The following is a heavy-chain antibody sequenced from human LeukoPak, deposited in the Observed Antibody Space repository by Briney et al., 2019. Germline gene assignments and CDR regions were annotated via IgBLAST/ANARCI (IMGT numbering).Heavy chain of an antibody. CDR1: GGSISSVGYP. D-gene: IGHD3-16*01. Sequence: SETLSLTCAVSGGSISSVGYPWSWLRQPPGKGLEWSGYIYHSGSTYYNPSLKSRVTISVDRSKNQLSLKLSSVTAADAAVYYCARGGDLAYFDYWGQGTLVTVSS. J-gene: IGHJ4*02. V-gene: IGHV4-30-2*01. CDR2: IYHSGST. CDR3: ARGGDLAYFDY.